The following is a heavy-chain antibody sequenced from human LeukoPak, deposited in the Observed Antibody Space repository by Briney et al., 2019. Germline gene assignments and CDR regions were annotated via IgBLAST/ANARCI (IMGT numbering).Heavy chain of an antibody. CDR1: GFNSRDYY. CDR3: ARRGAVPAHFDY. Sequence: GGSVRLSCVASGFNSRDYYMGGIRQAPGQGLEGFSYISSSGSTIYYADSVKGRFTISRDNAKYSLYLQMNSLRAEDTAVYYCARRGAVPAHFDYWGQGTLVTVSS. CDR2: ISSSGSTI. V-gene: IGHV3-11*01. J-gene: IGHJ4*02. D-gene: IGHD2-2*01.